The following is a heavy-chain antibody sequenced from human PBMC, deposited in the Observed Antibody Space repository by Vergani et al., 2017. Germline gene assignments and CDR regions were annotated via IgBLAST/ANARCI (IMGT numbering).Heavy chain of an antibody. CDR3: ARLVVPAASDYYYMDV. CDR1: GGSISSSSYY. J-gene: IGHJ6*03. CDR2: IYYSGST. D-gene: IGHD2-2*01. V-gene: IGHV4-39*07. Sequence: QLQLQESGPGLVKPSETLSLTCTVSGGSISSSSYYWGWIRQPPGKGLEWIGSIYYSGSTYYNPSLKSRVTISVDTSKNQFSLKLSSVTAADTAVYYCARLVVPAASDYYYMDVWGKGTTVTVSS.